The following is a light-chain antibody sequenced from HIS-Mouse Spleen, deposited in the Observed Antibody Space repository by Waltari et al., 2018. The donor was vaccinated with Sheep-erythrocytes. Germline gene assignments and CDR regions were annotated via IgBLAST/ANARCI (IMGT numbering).Light chain of an antibody. CDR2: EGS. J-gene: IGLJ3*02. CDR3: CSYAGSSTWV. V-gene: IGLV2-23*01. Sequence: QSALTQSASVSGSPGQSITISCTGTSRDVGSYNLASWYQQHPGKAPKLMIYEGSKRPSGVSNRFSGSKSGNTASLTISGLQAEDEADYYCCSYAGSSTWVFGGGTKLTVL. CDR1: SRDVGSYNL.